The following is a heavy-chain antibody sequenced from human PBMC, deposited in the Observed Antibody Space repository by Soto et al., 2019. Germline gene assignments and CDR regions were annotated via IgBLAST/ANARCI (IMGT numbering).Heavy chain of an antibody. Sequence: QVQLVQSGAEVKKPGSSVKVSCKAPGGTFSSYAISWVRQAPGQGLEWMGGIIPIFGTVKYAQKFQGRVTITEDESTSTGYMELSSLRSEDTAVYYCARSQGGSSSLDIYYYYYYGMDVWGQGTTVTVSS. CDR2: IIPIFGTV. V-gene: IGHV1-69*01. D-gene: IGHD2-15*01. CDR1: GGTFSSYA. CDR3: ARSQGGSSSLDIYYYYYYGMDV. J-gene: IGHJ6*02.